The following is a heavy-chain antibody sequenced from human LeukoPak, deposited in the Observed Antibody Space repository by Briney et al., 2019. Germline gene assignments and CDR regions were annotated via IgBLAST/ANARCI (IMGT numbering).Heavy chain of an antibody. CDR3: ARGGYSYGYPDY. V-gene: IGHV1-2*06. Sequence: ASVKVSCKASGYTFTGYYMHWVRQAPGQGLDGMGRINPNSGGTNYAHKLQGRVTKNRDTTISTAYMDLRRLRSADTAVYYCARGGYSYGYPDYWGQGTLVTVSS. D-gene: IGHD5-18*01. CDR2: INPNSGGT. CDR1: GYTFTGYY. J-gene: IGHJ4*02.